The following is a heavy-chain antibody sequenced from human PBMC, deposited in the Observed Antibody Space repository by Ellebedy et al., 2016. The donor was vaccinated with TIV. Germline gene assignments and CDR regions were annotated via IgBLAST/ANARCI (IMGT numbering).Heavy chain of an antibody. D-gene: IGHD6-13*01. CDR3: ARDGWAGAAAGMAGYYYYGMDV. J-gene: IGHJ6*02. CDR2: ISSSSSTI. CDR1: GFTFSSYS. Sequence: GESLKISXAASGFTFSSYSMNWVRQAPGKGLEWVSYISSSSSTIYYADSVKGRFTISRDNAKNSLYLQMNSLRAEDTAVYYCARDGWAGAAAGMAGYYYYGMDVWGQGTTVTVSS. V-gene: IGHV3-48*04.